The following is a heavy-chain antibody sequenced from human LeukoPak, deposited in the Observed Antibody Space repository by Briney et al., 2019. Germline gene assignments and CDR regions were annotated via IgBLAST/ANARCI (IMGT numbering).Heavy chain of an antibody. J-gene: IGHJ4*02. CDR2: IYYSGNT. CDR1: GGSISSSSYY. D-gene: IGHD1-26*01. CDR3: ARDSLGAGTVGATSGY. Sequence: SETLSLTCTVSGGSISSSSYYWGWIRQPPRKGLEWIGVIYYSGNTYYNPSLKSRVTISVDTSKNQFSLKLNSVTAADTAVYYCARDSLGAGTVGATSGYWGQGTLVTVSS. V-gene: IGHV4-39*02.